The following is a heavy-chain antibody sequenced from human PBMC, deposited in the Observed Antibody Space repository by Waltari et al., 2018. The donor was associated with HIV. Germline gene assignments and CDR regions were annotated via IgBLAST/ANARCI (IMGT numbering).Heavy chain of an antibody. CDR3: ARVYDSSGYS. V-gene: IGHV4-61*02. Sequence: QVQLQESGPGLVKPSQTLSLTCTVSGGSISSGSYYWSWIRQPAGKGLEWIGRIYTSGSTNYNPSLKSRVTISVDTSKNQFSLKLSSVTAADTAVYYCARVYDSSGYSWGQGTLVTVSS. D-gene: IGHD3-22*01. J-gene: IGHJ4*02. CDR2: IYTSGST. CDR1: GGSISSGSYY.